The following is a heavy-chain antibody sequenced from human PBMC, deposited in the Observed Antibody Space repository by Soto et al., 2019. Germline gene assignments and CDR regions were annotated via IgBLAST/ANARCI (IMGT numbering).Heavy chain of an antibody. J-gene: IGHJ3*02. CDR3: ARVFIGGSSLGDAFDI. CDR2: IYYSGST. V-gene: IGHV4-31*03. CDR1: GGSMSSGGYY. D-gene: IGHD6-13*01. Sequence: QVQLQESGPGLVKPSQTLSLTCTVSGGSMSSGGYYWSWIRQHPGKGLEWIGYIYYSGSTHYNPSLKSRLTISVDTSKNQFSLKLSSVTAADTAVYYCARVFIGGSSLGDAFDIWGQGTMVTVSS.